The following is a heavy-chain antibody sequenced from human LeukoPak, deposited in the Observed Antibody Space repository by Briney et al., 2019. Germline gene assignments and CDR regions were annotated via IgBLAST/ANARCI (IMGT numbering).Heavy chain of an antibody. D-gene: IGHD3-10*01. CDR3: AREGPNYYGSGSPGSDY. V-gene: IGHV1-69*05. CDR2: IIPIFGTA. Sequence: ASVKVSCKASGGTFSSYAISWVRQAPGQGLEWMGRIIPIFGTANYAQKFQGRVTITTDESTSTAYMELSSLRSEDTAVYYCAREGPNYYGSGSPGSDYWGQGTLVTVSS. CDR1: GGTFSSYA. J-gene: IGHJ4*02.